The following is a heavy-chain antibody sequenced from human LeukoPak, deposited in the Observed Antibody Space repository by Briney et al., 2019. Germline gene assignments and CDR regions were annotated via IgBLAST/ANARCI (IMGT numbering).Heavy chain of an antibody. Sequence: GGSLRLSCAVSGFTLSSYSMNWVRQAPGKGLEWVSSISGSNSYIYYADSMKGRFTISRDNSKDTLYLQMNSLRAEDAAVYYCAKDKYSPFDYWGQGTLVTVSS. V-gene: IGHV3-21*01. J-gene: IGHJ4*02. D-gene: IGHD5-18*01. CDR2: ISGSNSYI. CDR3: AKDKYSPFDY. CDR1: GFTLSSYS.